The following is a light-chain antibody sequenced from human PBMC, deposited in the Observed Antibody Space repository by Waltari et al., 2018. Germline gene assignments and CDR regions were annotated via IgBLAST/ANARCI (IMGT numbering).Light chain of an antibody. Sequence: DIVVTQSPDSLAVSLGERAAINFKSSQSLLHTNNKNYLAWYQLGTGKPPKLLIYWASTPESGVPGRFSGSGSGTDFTLTISGLQAEDVAVYYCQQYYSTPNTFGQGTKLEIK. J-gene: IGKJ2*01. CDR3: QQYYSTPNT. CDR2: WAS. CDR1: QSLLHTNNKNY. V-gene: IGKV4-1*01.